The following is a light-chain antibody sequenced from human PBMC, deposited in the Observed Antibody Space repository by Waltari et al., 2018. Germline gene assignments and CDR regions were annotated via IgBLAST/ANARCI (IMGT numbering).Light chain of an antibody. CDR3: SSYTNTSPYVL. CDR1: SSHVDSSSY. J-gene: IGLJ2*01. V-gene: IGLV2-14*03. CDR2: DVG. Sequence: HSALTQPAPASASPGQSISISCTRTSSHVDSSSYVFWYQQQPGTAPKLMVYDVGFRPSGVSVRFSGSKSGNTASLTISGLHAEDEATYYCSSYTNTSPYVLFGGGTKLTVL.